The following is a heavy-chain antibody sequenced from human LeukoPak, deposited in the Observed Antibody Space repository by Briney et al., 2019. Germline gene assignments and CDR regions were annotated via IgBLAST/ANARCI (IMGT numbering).Heavy chain of an antibody. V-gene: IGHV3-23*01. CDR3: AKEYGSGSLFDY. CDR2: ISGSGGST. Sequence: GGSLRLSCAASGFTFITYAMSWVRQAPGKGLEWVSAISGSGGSTYYADSVKGRFTISRDNSKNTLYLQMNSLRAEDTAVYYCAKEYGSGSLFDYWGQGTLVTVSS. CDR1: GFTFITYA. J-gene: IGHJ4*02. D-gene: IGHD3-10*01.